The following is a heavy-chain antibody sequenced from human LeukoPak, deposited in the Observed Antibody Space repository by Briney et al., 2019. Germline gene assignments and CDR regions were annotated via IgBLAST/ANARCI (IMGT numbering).Heavy chain of an antibody. J-gene: IGHJ3*02. Sequence: SETLSLTCTVCGGSISSYYWSWIRQPAGKGLEWIGRIYTSGSTNYNPSLKSRVTMSVDTSKNQFSLKLSSVTAADTAVYYCARARYDILTGYSDDAFDIWGQGTMVTVSS. CDR2: IYTSGST. D-gene: IGHD3-9*01. CDR3: ARARYDILTGYSDDAFDI. V-gene: IGHV4-4*07. CDR1: GGSISSYY.